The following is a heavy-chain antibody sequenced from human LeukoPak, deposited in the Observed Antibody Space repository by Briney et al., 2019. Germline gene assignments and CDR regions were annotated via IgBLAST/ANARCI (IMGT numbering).Heavy chain of an antibody. CDR1: GFTFSSYA. CDR3: ARALPGYSYGIDY. Sequence: GGSLRLSCAASGFTFSSYAMHWVRQAPGKGLEWVAVISYGGSNKYYADSVEGRFTISRDNSKNTLYLQMNSLRAEDTAVYYCARALPGYSYGIDYWGQGTLVTVSS. CDR2: ISYGGSNK. D-gene: IGHD5-18*01. J-gene: IGHJ4*02. V-gene: IGHV3-30*04.